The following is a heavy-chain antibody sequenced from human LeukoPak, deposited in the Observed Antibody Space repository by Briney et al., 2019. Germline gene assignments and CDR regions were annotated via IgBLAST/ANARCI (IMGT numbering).Heavy chain of an antibody. CDR1: GFTFSDYY. V-gene: IGHV3-11*01. J-gene: IGHJ4*02. CDR2: IICICSTI. D-gene: IGHD5-18*01. Sequence: GGSLILSCAASGFTFSDYYMSWIRQAPGKVLEWVSYIICICSTIYYAYSVKGRFTISRDNAKHSLYLQMNSLRAEDTAVYYCARDLWPRDDTWIQLWWTSFDYWGQGTLVTVSS. CDR3: ARDLWPRDDTWIQLWWTSFDY.